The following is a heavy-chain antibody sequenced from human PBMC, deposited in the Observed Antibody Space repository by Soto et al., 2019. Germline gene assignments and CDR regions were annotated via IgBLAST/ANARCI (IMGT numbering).Heavy chain of an antibody. V-gene: IGHV3-23*01. D-gene: IGHD4-4*01. CDR2: ISGGGSNT. CDR1: GSPFSSYV. J-gene: IGHJ4*02. Sequence: PGGSLRRSSAASGSPFSSYVMSWVRQAPGKGLEWVSGISGGGSNTFYADYVKGRFTISRDNSKNTLLLQMNSLGAEDTAVYYCAKDSNKYSSSLRGRYFDYWGQGIGVTVS. CDR3: AKDSNKYSSSLRGRYFDY.